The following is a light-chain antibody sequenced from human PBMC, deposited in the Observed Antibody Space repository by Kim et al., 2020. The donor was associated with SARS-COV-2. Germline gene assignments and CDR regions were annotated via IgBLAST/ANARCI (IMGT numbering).Light chain of an antibody. CDR3: SAWDSSLSAWV. J-gene: IGLJ3*02. Sequence: QAGLTQPPSVSKALRQTATLTCAGNSNNVGNQGAAWLQQHQGHPPKLLSYRSNNRPSGISERLSASRSGNTASLTITGLQPEDEADYYCSAWDSSLSAWVFGGGTKLTVL. CDR1: SNNVGNQG. CDR2: RSN. V-gene: IGLV10-54*01.